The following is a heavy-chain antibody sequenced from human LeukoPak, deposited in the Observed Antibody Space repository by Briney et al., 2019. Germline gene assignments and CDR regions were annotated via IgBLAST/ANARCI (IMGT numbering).Heavy chain of an antibody. Sequence: PGGSLRLSCEASGFTFSGYAMSWVRQAPGKGPEWVSSINAFGARTYYADSVKGRFTISRDNSKNTLYLQMNSLRAEDTALYYCAKVALGYCSGSSCYYFDYGGQGTLVTVSS. CDR1: GFTFSGYA. CDR3: AKVALGYCSGSSCYYFDY. D-gene: IGHD2-15*01. CDR2: INAFGART. V-gene: IGHV3-23*01. J-gene: IGHJ4*02.